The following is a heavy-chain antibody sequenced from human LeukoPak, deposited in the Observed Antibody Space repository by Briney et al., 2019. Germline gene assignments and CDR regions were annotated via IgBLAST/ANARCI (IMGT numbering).Heavy chain of an antibody. CDR1: GFTFSSYA. Sequence: GGSLRLSCAVSGFTFSSYAMSWVRQAPGKGLEWVSAIGGSGGSTYYADSVKGRFTISRDNSKTTVYLQLNSPRAEDTAVYYCAKDRAPLRYCAWLFNSWGKGPLVTVSS. J-gene: IGHJ4*02. V-gene: IGHV3-23*01. CDR3: AKDRAPLRYCAWLFNS. D-gene: IGHD3-9*01. CDR2: IGGSGGST.